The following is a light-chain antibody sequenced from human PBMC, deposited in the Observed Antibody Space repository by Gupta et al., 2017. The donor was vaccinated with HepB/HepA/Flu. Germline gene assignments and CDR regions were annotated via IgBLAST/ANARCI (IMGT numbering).Light chain of an antibody. CDR1: QSVSSN. J-gene: IGKJ2*01. Sequence: EIVMTQSPATLSVSPGERATLSCRASQSVSSNLAWYQQKPGHPPRLLIYGASTRDTGIPARFSGSGYGTEFTLTISSRQSEDFAVYYCQHHSNWPPYTFGRGTKVEIK. CDR3: QHHSNWPPYT. CDR2: GAS. V-gene: IGKV3-15*01.